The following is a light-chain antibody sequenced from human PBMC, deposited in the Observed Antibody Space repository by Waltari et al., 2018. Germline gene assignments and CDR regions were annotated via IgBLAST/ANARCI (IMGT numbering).Light chain of an antibody. Sequence: DIQMTQSPSSLSASVGDRVTSTCRASQGISSCLAWYQQKPGKAPELLIYAASSFQRGVPSRFSGSGSGTDFTLTISSLQPEDFATYYCQQAYSFPLTFGGGTKVEIK. CDR3: QQAYSFPLT. J-gene: IGKJ4*01. CDR1: QGISSC. CDR2: AAS. V-gene: IGKV1-12*01.